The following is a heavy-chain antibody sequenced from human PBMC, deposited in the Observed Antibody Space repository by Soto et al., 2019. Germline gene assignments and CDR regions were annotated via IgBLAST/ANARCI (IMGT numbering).Heavy chain of an antibody. CDR1: GYSFTSFR. CDR3: ARQMTSQFDY. J-gene: IGHJ4*02. Sequence: PGESLKISCEGSGYSFTSFRINWVRQIPGKGLGWMGRINPADSYAEYSPSFQGHVTISVDKSVNTAYLQWSSLKASDTAVYYCARQMTSQFDYWGQGTLVTVSS. D-gene: IGHD2-21*02. V-gene: IGHV5-10-1*01. CDR2: INPADSYA.